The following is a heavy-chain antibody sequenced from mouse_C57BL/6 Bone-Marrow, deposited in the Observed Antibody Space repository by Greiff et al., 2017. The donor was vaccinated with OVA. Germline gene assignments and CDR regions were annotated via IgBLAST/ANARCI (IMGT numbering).Heavy chain of an antibody. D-gene: IGHD2-10*02. CDR3: ARHEGVYEDFAY. J-gene: IGHJ3*01. V-gene: IGHV1-62-2*01. CDR2: FYPGSGSI. CDR1: GYTFTEYT. Sequence: QVQLKESGAELVKPGASVKLSCKASGYTFTEYTINWVKQRSGQGLEWIGWFYPGSGSIKYNEKFKDKATLTADKSSSTVYMELSRLTSEDSAVYFCARHEGVYEDFAYWGQGTLVTVSA.